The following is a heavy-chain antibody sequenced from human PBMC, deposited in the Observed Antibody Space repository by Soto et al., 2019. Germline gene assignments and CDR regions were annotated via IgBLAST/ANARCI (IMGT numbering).Heavy chain of an antibody. CDR2: ISSSSSYI. Sequence: GGSLRLSCAASGFTFSSYSMNWVRQAPGKGLEWVSSISSSSSYIYYADSVKGRFTISRDNAKNSLYLQMNSLRAEDTAVYYCARVQGCCWYWKNGGAHDFWGQGSIVIVSS. V-gene: IGHV3-21*01. D-gene: IGHD2-21*01. CDR3: ARVQGCCWYWKNGGAHDF. CDR1: GFTFSSYS. J-gene: IGHJ3*01.